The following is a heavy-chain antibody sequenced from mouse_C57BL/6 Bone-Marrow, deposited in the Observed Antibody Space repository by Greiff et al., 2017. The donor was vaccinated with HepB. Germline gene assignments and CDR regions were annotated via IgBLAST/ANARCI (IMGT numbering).Heavy chain of an antibody. V-gene: IGHV2-6-1*01. CDR3: ARHLVPDGVYAMDY. J-gene: IGHJ4*01. Sequence: VKLMESGPGLVAPSQSLSITCTVSGFSLTSYGVHWVRQPPGKGLEWLVVIWSDGSTTYNSALKSRLSISKDNSKSQVFLKMNSLQTDDTAMYYCARHLVPDGVYAMDYWGQGTSVTVSS. CDR1: GFSLTSYG. D-gene: IGHD1-1*02. CDR2: IWSDGST.